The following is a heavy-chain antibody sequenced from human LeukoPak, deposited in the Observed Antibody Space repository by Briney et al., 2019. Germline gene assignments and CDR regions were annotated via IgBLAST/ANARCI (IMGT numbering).Heavy chain of an antibody. J-gene: IGHJ6*02. CDR1: GFTFSYYY. CDR3: AGIGPAMVRGVIRTYYYYGMDV. D-gene: IGHD3-10*01. Sequence: GGSLRLSCGASGFTFSYYYMSWIRQAPGKGLEWVSYISKTGGAVFYADSVKGRFTISRDNSKNTLYLQMNSLRAEDTAVYYCAGIGPAMVRGVIRTYYYYGMDVWGQGTTVTVSS. CDR2: ISKTGGAV. V-gene: IGHV3-11*01.